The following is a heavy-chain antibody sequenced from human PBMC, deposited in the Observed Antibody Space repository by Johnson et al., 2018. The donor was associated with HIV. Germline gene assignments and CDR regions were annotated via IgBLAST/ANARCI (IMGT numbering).Heavy chain of an antibody. V-gene: IGHV3-20*04. Sequence: VHLVESGGGLVQPGGSLRLSCAASEFTFDDYGMSWVRQAPGKGLEWVSGINWNGGSTGYADSVKGRFTISRDNAKNSLYLQMNSLRAEDTALYYCARVLEQFDAFDIWGQGTMVTVSS. J-gene: IGHJ3*02. D-gene: IGHD2-2*01. CDR3: ARVLEQFDAFDI. CDR1: EFTFDDYG. CDR2: INWNGGST.